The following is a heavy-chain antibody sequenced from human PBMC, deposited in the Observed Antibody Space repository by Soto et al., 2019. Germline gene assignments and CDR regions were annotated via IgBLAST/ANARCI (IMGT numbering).Heavy chain of an antibody. Sequence: ASVKVSCKASGYTFTSYGISWVRQAPGQGLEWMGWISAYNGNTNYAQKLQGRVTMTTDTSTSTAYMELRSLRSDDTAVYYCARLISAPDYSYGYKYFDYWGQGTLVTVSS. CDR1: GYTFTSYG. V-gene: IGHV1-18*01. D-gene: IGHD5-18*01. CDR3: ARLISAPDYSYGYKYFDY. CDR2: ISAYNGNT. J-gene: IGHJ4*02.